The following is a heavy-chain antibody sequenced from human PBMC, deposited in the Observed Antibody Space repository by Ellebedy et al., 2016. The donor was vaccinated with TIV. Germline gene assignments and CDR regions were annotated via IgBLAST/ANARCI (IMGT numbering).Heavy chain of an antibody. Sequence: GGSLRLXCAASGFTFSSYWMSWVRQAPGKGLEWVANIKQDGSEKYYVDSVKGRFTISRDNAKNSLYLQMNSLRAEDTAVYYCARRPTGVVVNWFDPWGQGTLVTVSS. CDR2: IKQDGSEK. J-gene: IGHJ5*02. CDR1: GFTFSSYW. V-gene: IGHV3-7*03. D-gene: IGHD2-15*01. CDR3: ARRPTGVVVNWFDP.